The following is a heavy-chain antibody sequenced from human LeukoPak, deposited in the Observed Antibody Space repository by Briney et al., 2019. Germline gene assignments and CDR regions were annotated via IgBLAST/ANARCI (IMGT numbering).Heavy chain of an antibody. V-gene: IGHV3-11*04. J-gene: IGHJ5*02. CDR3: ARDRGGRFLEWSRPYNWFDP. CDR2: ISSSGSTI. CDR1: GFTFSDYY. Sequence: PEGSLRLSCAASGFTFSDYYMSWIRQAPGKGLEWVSYISSSGSTIYYADSVKGRFTISRDNAKNSLYLQMNSLRAEDTAVYYCARDRGGRFLEWSRPYNWFDPWGQGTLVTVSS. D-gene: IGHD3-3*01.